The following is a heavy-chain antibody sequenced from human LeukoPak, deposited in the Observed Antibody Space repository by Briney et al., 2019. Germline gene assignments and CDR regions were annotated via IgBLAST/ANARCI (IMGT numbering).Heavy chain of an antibody. CDR3: AREGGSYGPFDY. V-gene: IGHV3-53*01. Sequence: GGSLRLSCAASGFTFSSYWMSWVRQAPGKGLEWVSVIYSGGSTYYADSVKSRFTISRDNSKNTLYLQMNSLRAEDTAVYYCAREGGSYGPFDYWGQGTLVTVSS. CDR2: IYSGGST. CDR1: GFTFSSYW. D-gene: IGHD1-26*01. J-gene: IGHJ4*02.